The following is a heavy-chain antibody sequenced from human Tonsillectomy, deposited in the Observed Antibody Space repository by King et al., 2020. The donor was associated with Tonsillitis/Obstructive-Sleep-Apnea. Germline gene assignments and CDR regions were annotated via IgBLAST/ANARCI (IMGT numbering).Heavy chain of an antibody. J-gene: IGHJ2*01. CDR1: GYTLTGYY. D-gene: IGHD3-22*01. CDR2: INPNSGGT. Sequence: QLVQSGAEAKKPGASVKVSCKASGYTLTGYYMHWVRQAPGQGLEWMGWINPNSGGTNYAQKFQGRVTMTRDTSISTAYMELSRLRSDDTAVYYCARDRDYYESSGYSPPSIWYFDLWGRGTLVTVSS. V-gene: IGHV1-2*02. CDR3: ARDRDYYESSGYSPPSIWYFDL.